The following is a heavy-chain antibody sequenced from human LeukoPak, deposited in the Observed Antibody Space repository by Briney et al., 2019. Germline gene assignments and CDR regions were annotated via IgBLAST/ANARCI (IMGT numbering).Heavy chain of an antibody. CDR2: IWYDGSNQ. D-gene: IGHD1-26*01. J-gene: IGHJ4*02. CDR3: ATDRNSGKYYDY. Sequence: GGSLRLSCAASGFTFSSSAMSWVRQVLGKGLEWVAVIWYDGSNQYYVDSVKGRFTVSRDNAKSTLYLQMNSLRAEDTAVYYCATDRNSGKYYDYWGQGTLVTVSS. V-gene: IGHV3-33*08. CDR1: GFTFSSSA.